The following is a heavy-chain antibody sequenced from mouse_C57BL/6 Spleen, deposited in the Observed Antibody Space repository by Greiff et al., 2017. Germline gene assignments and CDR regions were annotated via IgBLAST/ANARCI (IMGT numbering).Heavy chain of an antibody. Sequence: EVQLVESEGGLVQPGSSMKLSCTASGFTFSDYYMARVRQVPEKGLEWVANINYDGSSTYYLDSLKSRFIISRDNAKNILYLQMSSLKSEDTATYYCARDDYDYAMDYWGQGTSVTVSS. CDR2: INYDGSST. J-gene: IGHJ4*01. V-gene: IGHV5-16*01. CDR1: GFTFSDYY. D-gene: IGHD2-4*01. CDR3: ARDDYDYAMDY.